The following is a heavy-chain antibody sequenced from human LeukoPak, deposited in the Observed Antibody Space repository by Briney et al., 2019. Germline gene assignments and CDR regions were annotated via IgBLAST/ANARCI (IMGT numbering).Heavy chain of an antibody. V-gene: IGHV3-7*04. J-gene: IGHJ3*02. D-gene: IGHD2-2*01. CDR3: ARVPAASDAFDI. CDR1: GFTFSSYW. CDR2: IKQDGSEK. Sequence: GGSLSLSCAASGFTFSSYWMSWVRQAPGKGLEWVANIKQDGSEKYYVDSVKGRFTISRDNAKDSLYLQMNSLRAEDTAVYYCARVPAASDAFDIWGQGTMVTVSS.